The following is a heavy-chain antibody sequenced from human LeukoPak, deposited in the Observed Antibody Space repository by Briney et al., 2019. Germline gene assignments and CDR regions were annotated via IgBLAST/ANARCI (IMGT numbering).Heavy chain of an antibody. CDR1: GITLSNYW. CDR2: IKQDGSLT. D-gene: IGHD2-8*02. Sequence: GGSLRLSCAASGITLSNYWMTWVRQAPGKGLEWVANIKQDGSLTHYVDSVKGRFTISRDNAKNSLFFQMDSLGVEDTAVYYCATMDGTGYVGYWGQGTLVTVSS. V-gene: IGHV3-7*01. J-gene: IGHJ4*03. CDR3: ATMDGTGYVGY.